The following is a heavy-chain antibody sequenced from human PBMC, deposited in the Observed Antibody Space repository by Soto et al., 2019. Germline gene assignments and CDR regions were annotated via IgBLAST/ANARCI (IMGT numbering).Heavy chain of an antibody. V-gene: IGHV3-13*05. Sequence: VQLVESGGGLVQPGGSLRLSCAASGFTFSSYDMHWVRQATGKGLEWVSTIGAAGDPYYPGSVKGRFTIFRENAKNSLYIQMNSLRAGDTAVYYCARGGGGHDAFDIWGQGTMVTVSS. CDR3: ARGGGGHDAFDI. CDR2: IGAAGDP. CDR1: GFTFSSYD. D-gene: IGHD3-16*01. J-gene: IGHJ3*02.